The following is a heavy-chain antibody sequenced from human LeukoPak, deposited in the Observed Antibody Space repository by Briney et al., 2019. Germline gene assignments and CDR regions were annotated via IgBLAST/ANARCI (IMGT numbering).Heavy chain of an antibody. CDR3: AGLRAEGNWNDVSYAFDI. D-gene: IGHD1-1*01. CDR1: GFTFDDYA. CDR2: ISWNSGSI. J-gene: IGHJ3*02. Sequence: GGSLRLSCAASGFTFDDYAMHWVRQAPGKGLEWVSGISWNSGSIGYADSVKGRFTISRDNAKNSLYLQMNSLRAEDTAVYYCAGLRAEGNWNDVSYAFDIWGQGTMVTVSS. V-gene: IGHV3-9*01.